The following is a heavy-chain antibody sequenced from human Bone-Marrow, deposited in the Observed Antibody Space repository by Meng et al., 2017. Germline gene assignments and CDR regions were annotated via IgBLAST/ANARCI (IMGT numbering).Heavy chain of an antibody. J-gene: IGHJ4*02. V-gene: IGHV3-9*01. CDR1: GFTFDDYA. CDR3: AKASTYSSGWSFDY. CDR2: ISWNSGSI. D-gene: IGHD6-19*01. Sequence: GESLKISCAASGFTFDDYAMHWVRQAPGKGLEWVSGISWNSGSIGYTDSVKGRFTISRDNAKNSLYLQMNSLRAEDTALYYCAKASTYSSGWSFDYWGQGTLVTVSS.